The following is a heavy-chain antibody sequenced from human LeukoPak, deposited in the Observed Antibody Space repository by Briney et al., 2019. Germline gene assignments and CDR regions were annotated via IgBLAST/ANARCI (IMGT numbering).Heavy chain of an antibody. V-gene: IGHV3-23*01. J-gene: IGHJ4*02. CDR2: ISGSGGST. CDR1: GFTFSSYA. D-gene: IGHD6-6*01. CDR3: AKFPIAASPVSPLDY. Sequence: PGGSLCLSCAASGFTFSSYAMSWVRQAPGKGLEWGSAISGSGGSTYYADSVKGRVTISIDNSKNTLYLQMTSLRAEDTAVYYCAKFPIAASPVSPLDYWGQGTLVTVSS.